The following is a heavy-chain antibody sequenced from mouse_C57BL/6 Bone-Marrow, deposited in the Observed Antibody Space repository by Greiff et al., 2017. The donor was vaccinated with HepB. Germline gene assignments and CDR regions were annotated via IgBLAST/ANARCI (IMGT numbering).Heavy chain of an antibody. D-gene: IGHD1-1*01. CDR2: IDPENGDT. V-gene: IGHV14-4*01. CDR3: TTGGFFTTVVATDYYAMDY. Sequence: EVQLQQSGAELVRPGASVKLSCTASGFNIKDDYMHWVKQRPEQGLEWIGWIDPENGDTEYASKFQGKATITADTSSNTAYLQLSSLTSEGTAVYYCTTGGFFTTVVATDYYAMDYWGQGTSVTVSS. CDR1: GFNIKDDY. J-gene: IGHJ4*01.